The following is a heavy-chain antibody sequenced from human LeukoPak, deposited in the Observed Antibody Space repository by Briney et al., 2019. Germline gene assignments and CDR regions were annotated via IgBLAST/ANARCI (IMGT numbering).Heavy chain of an antibody. CDR2: TGNTET. Sequence: GGSLRLSCATSGFPFETNAMSWVRQAPGKGLEWVATTGNTETFYADSVTGRFTISRDNSKNTVNLQMNRLRVEDTAIYYCAKDWIQFNRVFDCFDSWGQGTLVTVSS. J-gene: IGHJ4*02. V-gene: IGHV3-23*01. D-gene: IGHD5-18*01. CDR1: GFPFETNA. CDR3: AKDWIQFNRVFDCFDS.